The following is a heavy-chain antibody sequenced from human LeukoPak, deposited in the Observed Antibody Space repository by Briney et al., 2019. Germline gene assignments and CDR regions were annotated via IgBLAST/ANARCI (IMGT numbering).Heavy chain of an antibody. D-gene: IGHD3-3*01. V-gene: IGHV4-34*01. CDR2: IYSGGYT. J-gene: IGHJ4*02. CDR1: GGSFSGYY. CDR3: QSRYLEWLLDY. Sequence: SETLSLTCAVYGGSFSGYYWSWIRQPPGKGLEWIGSIYSGGYTYYNPSLKSRVTISVDTSKNQFSLKLSSVTAADTAIYYCQSRYLEWLLDYWGQGTLVTVSS.